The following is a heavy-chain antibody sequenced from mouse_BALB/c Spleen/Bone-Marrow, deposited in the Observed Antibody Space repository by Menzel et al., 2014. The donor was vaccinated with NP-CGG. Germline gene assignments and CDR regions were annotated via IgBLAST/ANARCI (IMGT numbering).Heavy chain of an antibody. J-gene: IGHJ1*01. D-gene: IGHD1-1*02. CDR2: INSDGGST. CDR3: ARSCTMYWYFDV. Sequence: EVKLMESGGGLVQPGESLKLSCESNEYEFPSHDMSWVRKTPEKRLELVAAINSDGGSTYYPDTMERRFIISRDNTKKTLYLQMSRLRSEDTAVYYCARSCTMYWYFDVWGAGTTVTVSS. CDR1: EYEFPSHD. V-gene: IGHV5-2*01.